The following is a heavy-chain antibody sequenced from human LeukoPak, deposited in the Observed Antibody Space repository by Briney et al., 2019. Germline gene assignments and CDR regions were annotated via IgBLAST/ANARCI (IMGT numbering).Heavy chain of an antibody. D-gene: IGHD1-14*01. CDR1: VYTFTIYA. J-gene: IGHJ3*02. CDR3: ARGDHRDAFDI. Sequence: ASVKVSFKASVYTFTIYAMHWVRQAPGQRGGWMGWSNAGNGNTKYSQEFQGRGTITRDTSASTAYMELSSLRSEDMAVYYCARGDHRDAFDIWGQGAMVTVSS. V-gene: IGHV1-3*02. CDR2: SNAGNGNT.